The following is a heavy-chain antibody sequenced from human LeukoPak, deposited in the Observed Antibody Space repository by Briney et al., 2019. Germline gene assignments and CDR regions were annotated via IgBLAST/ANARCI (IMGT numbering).Heavy chain of an antibody. D-gene: IGHD3-22*01. CDR2: MNPNSGNT. V-gene: IGHV1-8*01. Sequence: ASVKVSCKASGYTFTSYDINWVRQATGQGLEWMGWMNPNSGNTGYAQKFQGRVTMTRNTSISTAYMELSSLRSEDTAVYCCARRNYYDSSGYYILPYYYYYMDVWGKGTTVTVSS. CDR3: ARRNYYDSSGYYILPYYYYYMDV. J-gene: IGHJ6*03. CDR1: GYTFTSYD.